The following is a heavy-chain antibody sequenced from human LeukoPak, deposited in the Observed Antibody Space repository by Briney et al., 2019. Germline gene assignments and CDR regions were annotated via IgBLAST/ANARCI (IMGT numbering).Heavy chain of an antibody. D-gene: IGHD5-12*01. CDR1: GFTFSNYW. V-gene: IGHV3-74*01. CDR3: ARDLDGYRSGNGA. J-gene: IGHJ5*02. Sequence: GGSLRLSCAASGFTFSNYWMHWVRQAPGKGLEWVSRINTDGRSTDYADSVKGRFTISRDNAKNTLYLQMNSLRAEDTAVYYCARDLDGYRSGNGAWGQGTLVTVSS. CDR2: INTDGRST.